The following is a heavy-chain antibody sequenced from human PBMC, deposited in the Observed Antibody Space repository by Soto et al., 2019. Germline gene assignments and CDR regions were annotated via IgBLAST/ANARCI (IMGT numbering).Heavy chain of an antibody. J-gene: IGHJ4*02. Sequence: QVQLQESGPGLVKPSQTLSLTCTVSGGSISSAAYYRSWIRQHPGQGLEWIGYISHRGSTYHAPSLTTRVIISADTSQNQFSLNLTTVTAADTAVYFSAREYSYGSKFFECWGQGALVTVSS. D-gene: IGHD5-18*01. CDR2: ISHRGST. CDR3: AREYSYGSKFFEC. V-gene: IGHV4-31*03. CDR1: GGSISSAAYY.